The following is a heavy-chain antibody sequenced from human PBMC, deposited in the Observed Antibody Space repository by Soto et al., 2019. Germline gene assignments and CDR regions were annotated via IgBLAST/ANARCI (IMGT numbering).Heavy chain of an antibody. CDR2: MNPNTGST. D-gene: IGHD3-10*01. J-gene: IGHJ6*02. V-gene: IGHV1-8*02. CDR1: GYTFTSYD. Sequence: QVQLVQSGAVVRKPGASVKVSCTASGYTFTSYDLNWVRQTTGQGLEWMGWMNPNTGSTGFAQKFQIRLTMTRDTSKSTAYMELSSLTSEDTALYYCARASHTSSVYYFYSGMDVWGQGTAVAVSS. CDR3: ARASHTSSVYYFYSGMDV.